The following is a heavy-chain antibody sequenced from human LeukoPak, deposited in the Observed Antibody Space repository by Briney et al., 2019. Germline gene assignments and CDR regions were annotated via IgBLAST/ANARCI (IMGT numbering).Heavy chain of an antibody. D-gene: IGHD6-13*01. V-gene: IGHV1-8*03. CDR2: MNPYSGKT. Sequence: ASVRVSCKASGYTFTGYDINWVRQATGQGLEWMGWMNPYSGKTGYAQNFQGRVTITRNTSISTAYMELSSLRSEDTAVYYCAREVYSSSWYDAGNWFDPWGQGTLVTVSS. CDR1: GYTFTGYD. J-gene: IGHJ5*02. CDR3: AREVYSSSWYDAGNWFDP.